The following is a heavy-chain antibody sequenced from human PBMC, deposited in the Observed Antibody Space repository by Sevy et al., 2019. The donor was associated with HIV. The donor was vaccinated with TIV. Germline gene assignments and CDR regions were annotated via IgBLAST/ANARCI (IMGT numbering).Heavy chain of an antibody. CDR1: GFTFSNYW. CDR2: IKKDGSEK. V-gene: IGHV3-7*01. Sequence: GVSLRLSCAASGFTFSNYWMNWVRQAPGKGLEWVAIIKKDGSEKYYVDSVKGRFTVSRDNAKNSLYLQMDSLRADDTAVYYCAAGTGWLIDYWGQGTLVTVSS. J-gene: IGHJ4*02. D-gene: IGHD3-22*01. CDR3: AAGTGWLIDY.